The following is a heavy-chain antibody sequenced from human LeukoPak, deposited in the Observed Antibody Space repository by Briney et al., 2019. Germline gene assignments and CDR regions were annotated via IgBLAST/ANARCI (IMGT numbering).Heavy chain of an antibody. Sequence: GGSLRLSCAASGFTFSNYWMNWVRQAPGKGLEWVANIKGDGSEKYYVESVKGRFTISRDNAKNSLYPQMDSLRAEDTAVYYCARDSQHLNFDHWGQGTLVTVSS. V-gene: IGHV3-7*04. CDR1: GFTFSNYW. D-gene: IGHD3-3*02. J-gene: IGHJ4*02. CDR3: ARDSQHLNFDH. CDR2: IKGDGSEK.